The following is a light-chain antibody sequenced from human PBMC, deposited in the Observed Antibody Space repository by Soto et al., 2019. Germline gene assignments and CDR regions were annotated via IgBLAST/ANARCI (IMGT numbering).Light chain of an antibody. CDR2: KDS. V-gene: IGLV3-27*01. CDR1: VLAKKY. Sequence: SYELTQPSSVSVSPGQTARITCSGDVLAKKYARWFQQKPGQAPVLVIYKDSERPSGIPERLSGSSSGTTVTLTISGAQVEDEADYYCYSAADNNLYVFGTGTKLTVL. CDR3: YSAADNNLYV. J-gene: IGLJ1*01.